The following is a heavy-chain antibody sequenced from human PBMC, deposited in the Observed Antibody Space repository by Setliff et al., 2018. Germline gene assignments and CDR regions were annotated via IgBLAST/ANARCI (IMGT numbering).Heavy chain of an antibody. CDR2: ISYDGSNK. J-gene: IGHJ3*02. Sequence: GGSLRLSCAASGFTFSSYAMHWVRQAPGKGLEWVAVISYDGSNKYYADSVKGRFTISRDNAKNSLYLQMNSLRAEDTALYYCAKLERGYSYDDAFDIWGQGTMVTVSS. CDR1: GFTFSSYA. CDR3: AKLERGYSYDDAFDI. D-gene: IGHD5-18*01. V-gene: IGHV3-30-3*02.